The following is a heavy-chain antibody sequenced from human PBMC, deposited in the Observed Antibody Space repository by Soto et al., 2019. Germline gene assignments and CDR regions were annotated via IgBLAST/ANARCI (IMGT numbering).Heavy chain of an antibody. J-gene: IGHJ3*02. CDR3: AKGHHPGYSSSWYEEWLPEVDAFDI. CDR2: ISGSGGST. D-gene: IGHD6-13*01. CDR1: GFTFSSYA. V-gene: IGHV3-23*01. Sequence: GGSLRLSCAASGFTFSSYAMSWVRQAPGKGLEWVSAISGSGGSTYYADSVKGRFTISRDNSKNTLYLQMNSLRAEDTAVYYCAKGHHPGYSSSWYEEWLPEVDAFDIWGQGTMVTVSS.